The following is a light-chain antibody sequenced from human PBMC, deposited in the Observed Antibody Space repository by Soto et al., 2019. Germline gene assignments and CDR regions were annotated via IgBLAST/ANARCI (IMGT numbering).Light chain of an antibody. CDR1: NSDVGIYDF. Sequence: QSALTQPASVSGTPGQSITISCTGSNSDVGIYDFVSWYQHHPGRAPKLIVSEVSHRPSGVPDRFSGSKSGTSASLAISGLRSGDEADYYCATWDDSLNDYVFATGTKVTVL. J-gene: IGLJ1*01. V-gene: IGLV2-14*01. CDR3: ATWDDSLNDYV. CDR2: EVS.